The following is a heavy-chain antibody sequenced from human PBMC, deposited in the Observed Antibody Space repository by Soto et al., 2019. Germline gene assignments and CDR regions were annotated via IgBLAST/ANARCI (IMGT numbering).Heavy chain of an antibody. CDR1: GGTFSSYA. CDR2: IIPIFGTA. Sequence: SVKVSCKASGGTFSSYAISWVRQAPGQGPEWMGGIIPIFGTANYAQKFQGRVTITADESTSTAYMELSSLRSEDTAVYYCARDGVGATSYYFDYWGQGTLVTVSS. V-gene: IGHV1-69*13. CDR3: ARDGVGATSYYFDY. D-gene: IGHD1-26*01. J-gene: IGHJ4*02.